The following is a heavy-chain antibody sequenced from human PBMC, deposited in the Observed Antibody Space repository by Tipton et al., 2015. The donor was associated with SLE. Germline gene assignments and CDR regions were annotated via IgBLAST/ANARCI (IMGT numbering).Heavy chain of an antibody. Sequence: TLSLTCTVSGASISSYYWSWIRQPPGKRLEWIGYIYYSGSTDYNPPLKSRVTISVDTSKNQFSLKLSSVTAADTAVYYCARGVYGDHFDYWGQGTLVTVSS. CDR2: IYYSGST. J-gene: IGHJ4*02. CDR3: ARGVYGDHFDY. D-gene: IGHD4-17*01. CDR1: GASISSYY. V-gene: IGHV4-59*01.